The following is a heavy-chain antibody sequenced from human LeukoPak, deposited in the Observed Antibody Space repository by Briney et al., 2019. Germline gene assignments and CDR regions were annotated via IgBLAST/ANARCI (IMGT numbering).Heavy chain of an antibody. CDR3: ARVELAQSPFDS. J-gene: IGHJ4*02. D-gene: IGHD6-6*01. V-gene: IGHV3-21*01. CDR2: ISSSSSYI. Sequence: GGSLRLSCAASGFTFSSYSMNWVRQAPGKGLEWVSSISSSSSYIYYADSVKGRFTISRDNAKNSLYLQMYSLRAEDTAVYYCARVELAQSPFDSWGQGTLVTVSS. CDR1: GFTFSSYS.